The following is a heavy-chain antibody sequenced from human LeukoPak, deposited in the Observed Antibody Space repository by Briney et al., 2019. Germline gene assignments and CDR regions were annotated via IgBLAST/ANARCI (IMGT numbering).Heavy chain of an antibody. J-gene: IGHJ4*01. D-gene: IGHD3-22*01. CDR3: ARRWDSSGPIDY. CDR2: ISFDGTTK. V-gene: IGHV3-30*04. CDR1: GFTFSSYA. Sequence: GGSLRLSRAASGFTFSSYAMHWVRQTPDKGLEWLAVISFDGTTKYYADSVKGRFTISRDNSKNTVFLQMNSLRFEDTALYFCARRWDSSGPIDYWGQGTLVSVSS.